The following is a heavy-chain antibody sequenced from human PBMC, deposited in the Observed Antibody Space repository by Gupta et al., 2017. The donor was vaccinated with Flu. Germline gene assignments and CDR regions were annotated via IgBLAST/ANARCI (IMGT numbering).Heavy chain of an antibody. D-gene: IGHD4-4*01. V-gene: IGHV3-7*01. CDR1: SHYW. Sequence: SHYWMSWVRHMPGKGLEWVATLKQDGSDQDYVDSVKGRVTSSRDSAKNSLYLKMNGRRVEDTAVYYGARGSHDSKYRCFETWGQGTRVTVSS. J-gene: IGHJ5*02. CDR3: ARGSHDSKYRCFET. CDR2: LKQDGSDQ.